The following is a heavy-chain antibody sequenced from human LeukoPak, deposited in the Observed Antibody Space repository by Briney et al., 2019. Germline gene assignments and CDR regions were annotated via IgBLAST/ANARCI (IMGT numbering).Heavy chain of an antibody. CDR3: ARHRIPAADDAFDI. V-gene: IGHV4-39*01. CDR1: GRSISSSSYY. J-gene: IGHJ3*02. Sequence: SETLSLTCTVSGRSISSSSYYWGWIRQPPWKGLEWFGSIYYSGSTYYSPSLKSRVTISVDTSKNQFSLKLNSVTAADTAVYYCARHRIPAADDAFDIWGQGTMVTVSS. D-gene: IGHD6-13*01. CDR2: IYYSGST.